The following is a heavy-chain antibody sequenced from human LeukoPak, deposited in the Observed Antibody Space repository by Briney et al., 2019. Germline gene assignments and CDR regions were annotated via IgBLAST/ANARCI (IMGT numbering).Heavy chain of an antibody. D-gene: IGHD3-10*01. CDR3: ARNGGGFGELSFDY. CDR1: GGTFSSYA. J-gene: IGHJ4*02. CDR2: IIPILGIA. V-gene: IGHV1-69*04. Sequence: SVKVSCKASGGTFSSYAISWVRQAPGQGLEWMGRIIPILGIANYAQKFQGRVTITADKSTSTAYMELSSLRSEDTAVYYCARNGGGFGELSFDYWGQGTLVTVSS.